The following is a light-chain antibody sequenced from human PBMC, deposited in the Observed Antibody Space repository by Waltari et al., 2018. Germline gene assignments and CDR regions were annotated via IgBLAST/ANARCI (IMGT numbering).Light chain of an antibody. CDR1: LSVSSD. CDR2: RSS. V-gene: IGKV3-15*01. CDR3: HQYNHRPRT. Sequence: EIVMTQSPDTLSVSPGERATLSCRASLSVSSDLAWYQQKPGQAPRLLIYRSSTRATDVPTMFGGSWSRKDFNLTISSLQSGDVAFYCCHQYNHRPRTFGQGTKVEIK. J-gene: IGKJ1*01.